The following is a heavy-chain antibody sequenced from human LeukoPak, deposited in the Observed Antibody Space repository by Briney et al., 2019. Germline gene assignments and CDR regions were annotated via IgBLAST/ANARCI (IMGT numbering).Heavy chain of an antibody. CDR3: ARHSSFFGVVIIKGRVRGPFDY. V-gene: IGHV4-34*01. CDR2: INHSGST. Sequence: SETLSLTCAVYGGSFSGYYWNWIRQPPGKGLEWIGEINHSGSTNYNPSLKSRVTISIDTSKNQISLRLSSVTAADTAVYYCARHSSFFGVVIIKGRVRGPFDYWGQGTLVTVSS. J-gene: IGHJ4*02. CDR1: GGSFSGYY. D-gene: IGHD3-3*01.